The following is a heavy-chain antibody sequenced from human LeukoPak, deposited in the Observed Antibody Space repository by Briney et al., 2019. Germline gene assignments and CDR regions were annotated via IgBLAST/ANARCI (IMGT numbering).Heavy chain of an antibody. CDR2: ISGSGSTT. D-gene: IGHD6-13*01. CDR3: ARNIAAAGPEDY. J-gene: IGHJ4*02. CDR1: GFTFRSYE. Sequence: PGGSLRLSCAASGFTFRSYEMNWVRQAPGKGLEWVSYISGSGSTTYYADSVKGRFTISRDNAKNSLYLQMNSLRAEDTAVYYCARNIAAAGPEDYWGQGTLVTVSS. V-gene: IGHV3-48*03.